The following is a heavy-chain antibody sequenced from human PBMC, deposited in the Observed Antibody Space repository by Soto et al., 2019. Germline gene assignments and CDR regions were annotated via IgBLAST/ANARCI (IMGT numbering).Heavy chain of an antibody. CDR1: GFSLSTSGVG. V-gene: IGHV2-5*01. D-gene: IGHD3-10*01. Sequence: QITLKESGPTLVKPTQTLTLTCTFSGFSLSTSGVGVGWIRQPPGKALEWLALIYWNDDKRYSPSLKSRLTITKDTSKNQVVLTMTNMDPVDTATYYWAHSSAPEGWFGELLYHYYYCGMDVWGQGTTVTVSS. J-gene: IGHJ6*02. CDR2: IYWNDDK. CDR3: AHSSAPEGWFGELLYHYYYCGMDV.